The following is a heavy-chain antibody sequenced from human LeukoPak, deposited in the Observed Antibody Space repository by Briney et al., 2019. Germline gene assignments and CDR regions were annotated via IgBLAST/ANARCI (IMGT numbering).Heavy chain of an antibody. V-gene: IGHV4-59*01. J-gene: IGHJ6*03. Sequence: SETLSLTCTVSGDSISSYYCSWIRQPPGKGLEWIGYIYYSGSTKYNPSLKSRVTISVDTSKNQFSLRLSSVTAADTAVYYCARDWGVSARPGYMDVWGKGTTVTVSS. CDR2: IYYSGST. CDR3: ARDWGVSARPGYMDV. CDR1: GDSISSYY. D-gene: IGHD6-6*01.